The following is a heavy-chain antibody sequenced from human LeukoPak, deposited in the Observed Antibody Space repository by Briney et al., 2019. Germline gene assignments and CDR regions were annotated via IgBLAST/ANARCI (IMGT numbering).Heavy chain of an antibody. Sequence: PGGSLRLSCAASGFTFSSYWMHWVRQAPGKGLVGVSRINTDGSSTSYADSVKGRFTISRDNAKNTLYLQMNSLRAEDTAVYYCARDFPTVTVDYWGQGTLVTVSS. CDR2: INTDGSST. J-gene: IGHJ4*02. CDR3: ARDFPTVTVDY. CDR1: GFTFSSYW. V-gene: IGHV3-74*01. D-gene: IGHD4-17*01.